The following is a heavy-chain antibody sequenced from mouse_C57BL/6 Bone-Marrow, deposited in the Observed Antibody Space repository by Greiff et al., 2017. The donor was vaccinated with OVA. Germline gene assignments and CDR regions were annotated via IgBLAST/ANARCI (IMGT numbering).Heavy chain of an antibody. CDR1: GYTFTDYY. J-gene: IGHJ3*01. CDR3: ARGEGP. D-gene: IGHD3-3*01. CDR2: IYPGSGNT. Sequence: VQLQQSGAELVRPGASVKLSCKASGYTFTDYYINWVKQRPGQGLEWIARIYPGSGNTYYNEKFKGKATLTAEKSSSTAYMQLSSLTSEDSAVYFCARGEGPWGQGTLVTVSA. V-gene: IGHV1-76*01.